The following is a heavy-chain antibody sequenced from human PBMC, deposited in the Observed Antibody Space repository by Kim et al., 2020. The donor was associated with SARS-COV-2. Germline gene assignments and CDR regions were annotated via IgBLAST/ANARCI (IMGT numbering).Heavy chain of an antibody. Sequence: GGSLRLSCAASGFTFSNAWMSWVRQAPGKGLEWVGRIKSKTDGGTTDYAAPVKGRFTISRDDSKNTLYLQMNSLKTEDTAVYYCTTDWGGVSGSLGYYYGMDVWGQGTTVTVSS. CDR2: IKSKTDGGTT. CDR3: TTDWGGVSGSLGYYYGMDV. CDR1: GFTFSNAW. J-gene: IGHJ6*02. D-gene: IGHD1-26*01. V-gene: IGHV3-15*01.